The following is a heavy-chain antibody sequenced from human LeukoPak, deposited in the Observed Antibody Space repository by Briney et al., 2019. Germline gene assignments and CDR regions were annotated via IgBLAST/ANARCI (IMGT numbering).Heavy chain of an antibody. CDR2: VYYTGRT. V-gene: IGHV4-59*01. Sequence: PSETLSLTCTVSGGSLTGYYWSWIRQPPGKGLEWIAYVYYTGRTLYNPSLESRVTISVDTSKTQISLKLSSVTAADTAVYYCARGFTPFDYWGQGTLVTVSS. CDR3: ARGFTPFDY. J-gene: IGHJ4*02. CDR1: GGSLTGYY.